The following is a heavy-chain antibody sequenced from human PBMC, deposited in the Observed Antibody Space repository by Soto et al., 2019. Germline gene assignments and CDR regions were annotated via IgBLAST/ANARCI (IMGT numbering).Heavy chain of an antibody. CDR2: ISYDGSNK. CDR1: GFTFSSYA. D-gene: IGHD6-13*01. V-gene: IGHV3-30-3*01. CDR3: ARVGGIAAPFAY. Sequence: QVQLVESGGGVVQPGRSLRLSCAASGFTFSSYAMHWVRQAPGKGLEWVAVISYDGSNKYYADSVKGRFTISRDNSKNTRYLQMNSLRAEDTAVYYCARVGGIAAPFAYWGQGTLVTVSS. J-gene: IGHJ4*02.